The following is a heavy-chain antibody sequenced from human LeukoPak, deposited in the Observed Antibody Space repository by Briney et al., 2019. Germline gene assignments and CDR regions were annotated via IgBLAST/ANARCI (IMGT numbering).Heavy chain of an antibody. V-gene: IGHV3-21*01. CDR1: GFRFSGYV. CDR2: ISMSSSFM. CDR3: AREDYSSGNPTIDH. D-gene: IGHD3-10*01. Sequence: AGGSLRLSCVASGFRFSGYVMKWVRQAPGKGLEWVSTISMSSSFMYYADSVRGRFTISRDNAKNSLYLQMTSLRAEDAALYYCAREDYSSGNPTIDHWGQGTLVTVSS. J-gene: IGHJ4*02.